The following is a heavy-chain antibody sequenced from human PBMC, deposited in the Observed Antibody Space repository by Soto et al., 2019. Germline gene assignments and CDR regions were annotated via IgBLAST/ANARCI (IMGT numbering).Heavy chain of an antibody. Sequence: SQTLSLTCGISGDSVSSNSAAWNWLRQSPSRGLEWLGRTYYRSKWYNDYAVSVESRITINPDTSKNHFSLQLNFVTPEDTTVYFCARGEQYSGRIFDYWGQGTLVTVSS. J-gene: IGHJ4*02. CDR3: ARGEQYSGRIFDY. D-gene: IGHD1-26*01. V-gene: IGHV6-1*01. CDR1: GDSVSSNSAA. CDR2: TYYRSKWYN.